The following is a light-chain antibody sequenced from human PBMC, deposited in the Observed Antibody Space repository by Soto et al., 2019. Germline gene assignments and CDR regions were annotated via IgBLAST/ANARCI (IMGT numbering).Light chain of an antibody. V-gene: IGLV2-14*01. J-gene: IGLJ2*01. Sequence: QSALTQPASVSGSPGQSITISCTGTSSDVGGYNYVSWYQQHPGKAPKLMIYDGSNRPSGVSNRFSGSKSGNTASLTISGLQAEDEADYYCSSYTSSSTPSFGGGTKLTVL. CDR2: DGS. CDR1: SSDVGGYNY. CDR3: SSYTSSSTPS.